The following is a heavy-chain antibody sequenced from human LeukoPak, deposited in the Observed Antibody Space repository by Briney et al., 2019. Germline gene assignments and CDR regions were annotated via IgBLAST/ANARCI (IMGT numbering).Heavy chain of an antibody. CDR3: ANPHPYYDFWSGYYI. Sequence: GGSLRLSCAASGFTFSSYAMSWVRQAPGKGLEWVSAISGSGGSTYYANSVKGRFTISRDNSKNTLYLQMNSLRAEDTAVYYCANPHPYYDFWSGYYIWGQGTLVTVSS. CDR1: GFTFSSYA. J-gene: IGHJ4*02. V-gene: IGHV3-23*01. D-gene: IGHD3-3*01. CDR2: ISGSGGST.